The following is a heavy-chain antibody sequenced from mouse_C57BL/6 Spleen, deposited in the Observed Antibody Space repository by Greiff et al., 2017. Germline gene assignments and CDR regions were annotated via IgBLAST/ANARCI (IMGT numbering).Heavy chain of an antibody. D-gene: IGHD1-1*01. CDR3: GVITTEFAY. Sequence: VQLQQSGAELVKPGASVKLSCKASGYTFTDYYINWVKQRPGQGLEWIARINPGSGNTDYNEKFKGKATLTAEKSSSMAYMLLRGLTSEDSAVYFCGVITTEFAYWGQGTLVTVSA. CDR2: INPGSGNT. V-gene: IGHV1-76*01. J-gene: IGHJ3*01. CDR1: GYTFTDYY.